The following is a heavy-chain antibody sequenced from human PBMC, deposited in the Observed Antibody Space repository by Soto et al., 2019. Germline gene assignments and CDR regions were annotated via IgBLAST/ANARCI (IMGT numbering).Heavy chain of an antibody. CDR1: GGTFSSYA. Sequence: SVKVSCKASGGTFSSYAISWVRQAPGQGLEWMGGIIPIFGTANYAQKFQGRVTITAGESTSTAYMELSSLRSEDTAVYYCARSRSVEMATANFDYWGQGTLVTVSS. J-gene: IGHJ4*02. D-gene: IGHD5-18*01. V-gene: IGHV1-69*13. CDR2: IIPIFGTA. CDR3: ARSRSVEMATANFDY.